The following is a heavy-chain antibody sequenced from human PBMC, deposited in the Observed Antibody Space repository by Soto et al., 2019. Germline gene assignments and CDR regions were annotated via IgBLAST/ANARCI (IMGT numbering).Heavy chain of an antibody. CDR2: INSNGRT. J-gene: IGHJ4*02. V-gene: IGHV3-23*01. CDR1: GFTFRSHA. Sequence: RLSCAASGFTFRSHAISWIRQAPGKGLEWISLINSNGRTYYADSVTGRFTISRDNSQNTVSLQMNSLRAEDTSVYYCAKWLRSGSYYCDFWGQGALVT. CDR3: AKWLRSGSYYCDF. D-gene: IGHD1-26*01.